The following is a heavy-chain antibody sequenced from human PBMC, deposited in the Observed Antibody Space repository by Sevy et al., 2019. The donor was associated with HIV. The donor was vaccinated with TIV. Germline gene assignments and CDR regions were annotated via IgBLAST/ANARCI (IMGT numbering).Heavy chain of an antibody. V-gene: IGHV3-21*03. D-gene: IGHD3-22*01. J-gene: IGHJ4*02. Sequence: GGSLRLSCAASGFTFSYYTMNWVRQAPGKGLEWVSSISSGGSHIFYADSMKGRFTVSRDNAKNSLFLQMNSLRDEDTALYYCARSTDYYDNSGYDSWGRGTLVTVSS. CDR1: GFTFSYYT. CDR3: ARSTDYYDNSGYDS. CDR2: ISSGGSHI.